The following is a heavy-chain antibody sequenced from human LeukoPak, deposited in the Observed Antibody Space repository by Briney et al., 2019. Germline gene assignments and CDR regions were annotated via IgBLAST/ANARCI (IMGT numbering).Heavy chain of an antibody. Sequence: GGSLRLSCAASGFTFSSYWMSWVRQAPGKRLEWVANIKQDGSEKYYVDSVKGRFTISRDNAKNSLYLQMNSLRAEDTALYYCASGGIYYGAAFDFWGQGTLVTVSS. CDR3: ASGGIYYGAAFDF. D-gene: IGHD1-26*01. V-gene: IGHV3-7*03. CDR2: IKQDGSEK. CDR1: GFTFSSYW. J-gene: IGHJ4*02.